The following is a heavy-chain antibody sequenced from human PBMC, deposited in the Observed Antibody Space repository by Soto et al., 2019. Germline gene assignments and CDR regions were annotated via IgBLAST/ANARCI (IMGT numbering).Heavy chain of an antibody. D-gene: IGHD3-16*02. CDR1: GGSISSSSYY. CDR3: AREAQGYVWGSYRYYFDY. V-gene: IGHV4-39*02. Sequence: QLQLQESGPGLVKPSETLSLTCTVSGGSISSSSYYWGWIRQPPGKGLEWIGSIYYSGSTYYNPSLKSRVTISVDTSKNQFSLKLSSVTAADTAVYYCAREAQGYVWGSYRYYFDYWGQGTLVTVSS. CDR2: IYYSGST. J-gene: IGHJ4*02.